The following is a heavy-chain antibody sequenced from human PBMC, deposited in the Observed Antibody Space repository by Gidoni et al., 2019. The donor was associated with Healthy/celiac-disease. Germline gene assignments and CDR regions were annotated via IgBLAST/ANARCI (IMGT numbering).Heavy chain of an antibody. CDR2: ISYDGSNK. V-gene: IGHV3-30*18. J-gene: IGHJ4*02. Sequence: QVQLVESGGGVVQPGRSLRLACAASGFTFSSYGMHWVRQAPGKGLEWVAVISYDGSNKYYADSVNGRFTISRDNSKNTLYLQMNSLRAEDTAVYYCANGYCSGGSCYYDYWGQGTLVTVSS. D-gene: IGHD2-15*01. CDR3: ANGYCSGGSCYYDY. CDR1: GFTFSSYG.